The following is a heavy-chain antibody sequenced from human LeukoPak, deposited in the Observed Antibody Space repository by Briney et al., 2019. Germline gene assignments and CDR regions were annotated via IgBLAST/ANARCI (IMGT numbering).Heavy chain of an antibody. CDR3: ARGRRVRYFDL. CDR1: GGSFSGYY. J-gene: IGHJ2*01. D-gene: IGHD3-10*01. V-gene: IGHV4-34*01. CDR2: INHSGST. Sequence: SETLSLTCAVYGGSFSGYYWSWIRQPPGKGLEWIGEINHSGSTNYNPSLKSRVTISEDTSKNQFSLKLSSVTAADTAVYYCARGRRVRYFDLWGRGTLVTVSS.